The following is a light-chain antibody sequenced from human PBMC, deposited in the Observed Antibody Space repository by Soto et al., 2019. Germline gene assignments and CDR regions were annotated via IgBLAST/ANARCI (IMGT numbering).Light chain of an antibody. CDR3: SLYTTSSTLYV. V-gene: IGLV2-14*03. Sequence: QSALTQPASVSGSPGQSITISCTGTSSDVGAYNYVTWYQQHPGKAPKLMIYDVSNRPSGFSSRFSGSKSGNTASLTISGLQAEDEADYYCSLYTTSSTLYVFVSGTKRTVL. J-gene: IGLJ1*01. CDR2: DVS. CDR1: SSDVGAYNY.